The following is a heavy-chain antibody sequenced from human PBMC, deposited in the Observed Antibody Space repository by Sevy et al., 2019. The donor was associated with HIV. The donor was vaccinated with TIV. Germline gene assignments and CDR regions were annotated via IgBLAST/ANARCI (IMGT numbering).Heavy chain of an antibody. V-gene: IGHV1-18*01. D-gene: IGHD1-7*01. J-gene: IGHJ5*02. CDR2: ISGYNGET. CDR3: AAISTTSVFDP. Sequence: ASVKVSCKASGYSFSNYGLTWVRQAPGQGLEWMGWISGYNGETHYAQKFQGRVTMTRETSTTTAYMELRSLKFEDTALYYCAAISTTSVFDPWGQGTLVTLSS. CDR1: GYSFSNYG.